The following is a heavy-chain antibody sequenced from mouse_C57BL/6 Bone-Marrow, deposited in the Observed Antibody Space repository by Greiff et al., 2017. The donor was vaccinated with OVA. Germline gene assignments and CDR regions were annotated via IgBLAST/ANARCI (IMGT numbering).Heavy chain of an antibody. Sequence: EVKLMESGPELVKPGASVKISCKASGYTFTDYYMNWVKQSHGKSLEWIGDINPNNGGTSYNQKFKGKATLTVDKSSSTAYMELRSLTSEDSAVYYCARRRYGNYVYWYFDVWGTGTTVTVSS. D-gene: IGHD2-10*02. J-gene: IGHJ1*03. V-gene: IGHV1-26*01. CDR3: ARRRYGNYVYWYFDV. CDR2: INPNNGGT. CDR1: GYTFTDYY.